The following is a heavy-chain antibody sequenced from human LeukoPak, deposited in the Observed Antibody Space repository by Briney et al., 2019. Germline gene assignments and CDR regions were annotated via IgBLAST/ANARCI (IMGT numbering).Heavy chain of an antibody. CDR1: GFTFSSYA. D-gene: IGHD3-10*01. J-gene: IGHJ4*02. CDR3: ARAAMVRGVDYFDF. Sequence: PGGSLRLSCAASGFTFSSYAMNWVRQAPGKGLEWVSSISGGGDTTYYADSVEGRFTISRDNSKNTLYLQMNSLRAEDTAVYYCARAAMVRGVDYFDFWGQGTLVTVSS. CDR2: ISGGGDTT. V-gene: IGHV3-23*01.